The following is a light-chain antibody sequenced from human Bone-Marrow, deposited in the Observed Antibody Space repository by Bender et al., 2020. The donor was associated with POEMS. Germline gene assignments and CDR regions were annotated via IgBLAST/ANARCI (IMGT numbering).Light chain of an antibody. CDR2: KDT. CDR1: TLPNQY. V-gene: IGLV3-25*02. CDR3: KSTASSSNYVL. J-gene: IGLJ2*01. Sequence: SYELPQPPSVSVTPGQTARITCSGNTLPNQYAYWYQQKPGQSPVLVTYKDTYRPSGVPERFSGSSSGTTVTLTISDSRAEEEADYYCKSTASSSNYVLFGGGTKLTVL.